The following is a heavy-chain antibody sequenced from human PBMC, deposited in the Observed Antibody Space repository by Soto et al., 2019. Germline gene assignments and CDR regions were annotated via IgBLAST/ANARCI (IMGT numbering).Heavy chain of an antibody. CDR1: GFTFSSYS. V-gene: IGHV3-21*01. Sequence: PGGSLRLSCAASGFTFSSYSMNWVRQAPGKGLEWVSSISSSSSYIYYADSVKGRFTISRDNAKNSLYLQMNSLRAEDTAVYYCASSQIAQWLVRRAYYYGMDVWGQGALVTVSS. CDR2: ISSSSSYI. J-gene: IGHJ6*02. CDR3: ASSQIAQWLVRRAYYYGMDV. D-gene: IGHD6-19*01.